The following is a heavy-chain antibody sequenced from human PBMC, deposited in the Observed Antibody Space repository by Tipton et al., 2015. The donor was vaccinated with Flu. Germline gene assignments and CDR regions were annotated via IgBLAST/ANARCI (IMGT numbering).Heavy chain of an antibody. CDR3: AQGGIAVPFDP. Sequence: TLSLTCTVSGGSISSYYWSWIRQPPGKGLEWIGEINHSGSTDYNPSLKSRVTISVDTSKNQFSLKLSSVTAADTAVYYCAQGGIAVPFDPWGQGTLVTVSS. J-gene: IGHJ5*02. D-gene: IGHD6-19*01. V-gene: IGHV4-34*01. CDR1: GGSISSYY. CDR2: INHSGST.